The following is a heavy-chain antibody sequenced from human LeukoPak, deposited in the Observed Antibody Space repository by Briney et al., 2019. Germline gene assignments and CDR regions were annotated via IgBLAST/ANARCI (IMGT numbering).Heavy chain of an antibody. Sequence: PGGSLRLSCLASGFTFSNYAMSWVRQAPLKGLEWVPSISGSGGSTNYADSVKGRFTISRDDSKNTLYLQMNSLRAEDTAVYYCARLRGGTVTTIDYWGQGTLVTVSS. CDR2: ISGSGGST. CDR3: ARLRGGTVTTIDY. D-gene: IGHD4-17*01. CDR1: GFTFSNYA. J-gene: IGHJ4*02. V-gene: IGHV3-23*01.